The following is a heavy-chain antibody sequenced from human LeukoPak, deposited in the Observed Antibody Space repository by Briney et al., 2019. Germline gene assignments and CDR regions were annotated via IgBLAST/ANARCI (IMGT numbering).Heavy chain of an antibody. V-gene: IGHV3-21*01. CDR2: ITSTSYFI. J-gene: IGHJ4*02. D-gene: IGHD6-13*01. CDR1: GFTFSSYW. CDR3: ARFGAAAGLFDY. Sequence: GGSLRLSCSASGFTFSSYWMSWVRQAPGKGLEWVSSITSTSYFIYYADSLKGRFTISRDNAKNSLFLQMNSLRVEDTAVYYCARFGAAAGLFDYWGQGTLVTVSS.